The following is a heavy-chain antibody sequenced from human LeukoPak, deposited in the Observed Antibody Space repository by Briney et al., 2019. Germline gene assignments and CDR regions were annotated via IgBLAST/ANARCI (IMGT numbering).Heavy chain of an antibody. D-gene: IGHD2-2*01. J-gene: IGHJ6*03. V-gene: IGHV3-43D*03. Sequence: GGSLRLSCAASGLTFDDYAMHWVRQAPGKGLEWVSLISWDGGSTYYADSVKGRFTISRDNSKNSLYLQMNSLRAEDTALYYCAKDGCSSTSCPTRNYYYYMDVWGKGTTVTVSS. CDR3: AKDGCSSTSCPTRNYYYYMDV. CDR2: ISWDGGST. CDR1: GLTFDDYA.